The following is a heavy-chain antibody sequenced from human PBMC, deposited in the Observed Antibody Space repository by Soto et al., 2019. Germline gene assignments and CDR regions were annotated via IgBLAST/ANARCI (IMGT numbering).Heavy chain of an antibody. J-gene: IGHJ5*02. CDR1: GGSVSSGGYY. D-gene: IGHD4-4*01. Sequence: SETLSLTCTVSGGSVSSGGYYWNWIRQPPGKALEWIGYIHYSESTNYNPSLKSRVTISLDTSKNQFSLKLSSVTAADTAVYYCARDSSSNVWPWGQGTLVTVSS. CDR3: ARDSSSNVWP. CDR2: IHYSEST. V-gene: IGHV4-61*08.